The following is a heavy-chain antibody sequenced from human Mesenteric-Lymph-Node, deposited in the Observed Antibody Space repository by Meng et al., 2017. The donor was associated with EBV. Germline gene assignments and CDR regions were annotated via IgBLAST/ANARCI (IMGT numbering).Heavy chain of an antibody. Sequence: EVQLVDSGXXXXXPXXPXRLSCAASGFTFSSYDMNWLRQAPGKGLEWVSSVRSSNTYIYYADSVKGRFTISRDNAKNSVYLQMNSLRDEDTAVYYCARGASFFDYWGQGTLGTVSS. D-gene: IGHD3-10*01. CDR2: VRSSNTYI. V-gene: IGHV3-21*01. CDR1: GFTFSSYD. J-gene: IGHJ4*02. CDR3: ARGASFFDY.